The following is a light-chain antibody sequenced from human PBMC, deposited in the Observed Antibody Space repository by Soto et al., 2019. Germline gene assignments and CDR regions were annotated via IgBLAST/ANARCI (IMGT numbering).Light chain of an antibody. J-gene: IGLJ1*01. CDR1: SSNIGGNS. CDR2: DDN. CDR3: GSWDSSLSAYV. Sequence: QSVLTQPPSVSAAPGQNVTISCSGNSSNIGGNSVSWYQQLPWTAPKLLIYDDNKRPSGIPDRFSGSKSGTSATLGITGFQTGDEADYYCGSWDSSLSAYVFGTGTKVTV. V-gene: IGLV1-51*01.